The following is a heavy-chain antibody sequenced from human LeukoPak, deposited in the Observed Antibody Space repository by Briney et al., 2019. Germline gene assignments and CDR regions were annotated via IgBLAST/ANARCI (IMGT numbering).Heavy chain of an antibody. CDR1: GFTFSGSV. CDR2: IRSKVNSYAT. D-gene: IGHD5-18*01. J-gene: IGHJ4*02. Sequence: PGGSLRLSCAASGFTFSGSVTHWVRQASGKGLEWVGHIRSKVNSYATSYAASVKGRFTISRDDSKNTAYLQMNSLKTEDTAVYYCAKVGDLRRYSYGYTYFDYWGQGTLVTVSS. CDR3: AKVGDLRRYSYGYTYFDY. V-gene: IGHV3-73*01.